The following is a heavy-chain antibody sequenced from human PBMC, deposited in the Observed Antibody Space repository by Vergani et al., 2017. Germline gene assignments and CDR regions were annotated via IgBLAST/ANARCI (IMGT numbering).Heavy chain of an antibody. CDR2: TYSTGST. J-gene: IGHJ5*02. CDR1: GDSISSGVYY. Sequence: QVQLQESGPGLVKPSQTLSLTCSVSGDSISSGVYYWNWIRQHPGKGLEWIGYTYSTGSTHHNPSLRWRINMSVDTSKNQFSLTLTSVTAADTAEYYCASDTHSGQRADRWGQGILVTVTS. CDR3: ASDTHSGQRADR. V-gene: IGHV4-31*03. D-gene: IGHD6-19*01.